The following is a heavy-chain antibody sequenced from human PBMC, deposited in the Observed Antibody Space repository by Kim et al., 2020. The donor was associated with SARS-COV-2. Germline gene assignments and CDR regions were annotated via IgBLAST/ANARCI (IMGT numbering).Heavy chain of an antibody. V-gene: IGHV1-3*01. CDR1: GYTFTSYA. D-gene: IGHD3-10*01. CDR3: ARNPILWFGELGGEKKYNWFDP. J-gene: IGHJ5*02. CDR2: INAGNGNT. Sequence: ASVKVSCKASGYTFTSYAMHWVRQAPGQRLEWMGWINAGNGNTKYSQKFQGRVTITRDTSASTAYMELSSLRSEDTAVYYCARNPILWFGELGGEKKYNWFDPWGQGTLVTVSS.